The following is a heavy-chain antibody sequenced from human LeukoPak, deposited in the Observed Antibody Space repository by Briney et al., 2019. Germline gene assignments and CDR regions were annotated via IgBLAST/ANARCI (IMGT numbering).Heavy chain of an antibody. D-gene: IGHD6-13*01. CDR1: GGSISSSSYY. Sequence: SETLSLTCTVSGGSISSSSYYWGWIRQPPGKGLEWIGSIYYSGSTYYNPFLKSRVTISVDTSKNQFSLKLSSVTAADTAVYYCARTLAAAGTNYYYYYGMDVWGQGTTVTVSS. J-gene: IGHJ6*02. V-gene: IGHV4-39*01. CDR3: ARTLAAAGTNYYYYYGMDV. CDR2: IYYSGST.